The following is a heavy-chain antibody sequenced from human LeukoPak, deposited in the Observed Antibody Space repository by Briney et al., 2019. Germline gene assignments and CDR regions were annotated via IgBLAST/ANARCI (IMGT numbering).Heavy chain of an antibody. J-gene: IGHJ6*02. Sequence: GGSLRVSCTASGFTFGDHAMSWVRQAPGKGLDWVGFIRSKAYRGTTEYAASVKGRFTISRDDSKSIAYLQMNSLKTEDTAVYYCTRGPILLWLHNGVDVWGQGTTVIVSS. V-gene: IGHV3-49*04. CDR2: IRSKAYRGTT. CDR3: TRGPILLWLHNGVDV. D-gene: IGHD5-18*01. CDR1: GFTFGDHA.